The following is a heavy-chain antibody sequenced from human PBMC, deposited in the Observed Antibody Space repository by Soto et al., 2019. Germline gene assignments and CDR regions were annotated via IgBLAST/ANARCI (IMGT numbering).Heavy chain of an antibody. CDR1: GGAIKRGVYG. CDR2: IYYSGTT. J-gene: IGHJ6*02. CDR3: ARGVDFEGFSPYGMDV. V-gene: IGHV4-30-4*01. D-gene: IGHD3-3*01. Sequence: SQPPSLTCCDSGGAIKRGVYGWTWVRTPRRKGLEWIGYIYYSGTTYYNPSLKSRVSLSLDTSKNHFSLRLTSVTAADTAVYYCARGVDFEGFSPYGMDVWGQGTTVKVCS.